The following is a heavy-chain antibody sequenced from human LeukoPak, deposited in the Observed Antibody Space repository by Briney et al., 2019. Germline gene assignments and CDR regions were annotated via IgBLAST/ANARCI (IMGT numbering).Heavy chain of an antibody. CDR3: AKLELSYCSGGNCYFDY. J-gene: IGHJ4*02. Sequence: PGGSLRLSCAASGFTFSSYDMTWVRQAPGKGLEWVSVISGSGGSIYYADAVKGRFTISRDNSKNTLYLQMNSVRAEDTAVYYCAKLELSYCSGGNCYFDYWGQGTLVTVSS. D-gene: IGHD2-15*01. CDR1: GFTFSSYD. CDR2: ISGSGGSI. V-gene: IGHV3-23*01.